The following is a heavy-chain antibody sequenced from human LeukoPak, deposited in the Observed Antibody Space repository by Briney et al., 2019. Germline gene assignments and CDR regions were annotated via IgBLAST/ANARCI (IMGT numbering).Heavy chain of an antibody. D-gene: IGHD2-2*01. CDR3: AVNYCSSTSCYVDAFDI. V-gene: IGHV3-21*01. CDR2: ISSSSYI. CDR1: GFTFSSYS. J-gene: IGHJ3*02. Sequence: GGSLRLSRAASGFTFSSYSMNWVRQAPGKGLEWVSSISSSSYIYYADSVKGRFTISRDNAKNSLYLQMNSLRAEGTAVYYCAVNYCSSTSCYVDAFDIWGQGTMVTVSS.